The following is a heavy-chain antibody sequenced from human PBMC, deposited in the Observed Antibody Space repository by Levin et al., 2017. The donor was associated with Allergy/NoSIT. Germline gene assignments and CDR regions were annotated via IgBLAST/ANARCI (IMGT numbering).Heavy chain of an antibody. CDR3: AKEYQKQYCTNGVCYEGQHYYGMDV. CDR1: GFTFDDYT. V-gene: IGHV3-43*01. D-gene: IGHD2-8*01. J-gene: IGHJ6*02. Sequence: GGSLRLSCAASGFTFDDYTMHWVRQAPGKGLEWVSLISWDGGSTYYADSVKGRFTISRDNSKNSLYLQMNILRTEDTALYYCAKEYQKQYCTNGVCYEGQHYYGMDVWGQGTTVTVSS. CDR2: ISWDGGST.